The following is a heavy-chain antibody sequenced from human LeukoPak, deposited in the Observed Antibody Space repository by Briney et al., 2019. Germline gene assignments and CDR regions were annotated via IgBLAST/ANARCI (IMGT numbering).Heavy chain of an antibody. D-gene: IGHD2-15*01. CDR1: GYTFTSYG. V-gene: IGHV1-18*04. CDR2: ISAYNGNT. CDR3: ARRRVYCSGGSCYGYYYGMDV. Sequence: ASVKVSCKASGYTFTSYGISWVRQAPGQGLEWMGWISAYNGNTNYAQKLQGRVTMTTDTSTSTAYMELRSLRSEDTAVYYCARRRVYCSGGSCYGYYYGMDVWGKGTTVTVSS. J-gene: IGHJ6*04.